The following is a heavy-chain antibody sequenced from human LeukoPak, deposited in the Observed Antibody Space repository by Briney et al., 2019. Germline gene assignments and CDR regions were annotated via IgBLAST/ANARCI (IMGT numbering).Heavy chain of an antibody. CDR2: IRSKANSYAT. CDR1: GFTFSGSA. J-gene: IGHJ4*02. CDR3: TRRGDTAMVV. V-gene: IGHV3-73*01. D-gene: IGHD5-18*01. Sequence: GGSLKLSCAASGFTFSGSAMHWVRQASGKGLEWVGRIRSKANSYATAYAASVKGRFTISRDDSKNTAYLQMNSLKTEDTAVYYCTRRGDTAMVVWGQGTLVTVSS.